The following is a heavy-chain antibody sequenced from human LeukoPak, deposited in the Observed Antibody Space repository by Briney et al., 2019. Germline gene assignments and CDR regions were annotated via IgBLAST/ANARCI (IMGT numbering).Heavy chain of an antibody. CDR1: GCTFSSYE. CDR3: AREAAAAGNKQIDY. D-gene: IGHD6-13*01. J-gene: IGHJ4*02. CDR2: ISSSGSTI. V-gene: IGHV3-48*03. Sequence: PGGSLRLSWPAAGCTFSSYEMNWVRQAPGKGLEWVSYISSSGSTIYYADSVKGRFTISRDNAKNSLYLQMNSLRAEDTAVYYCAREAAAAGNKQIDYWGQGTLVTVSS.